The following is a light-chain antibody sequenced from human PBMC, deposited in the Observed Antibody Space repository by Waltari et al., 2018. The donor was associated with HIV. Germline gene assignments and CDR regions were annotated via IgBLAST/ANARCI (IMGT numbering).Light chain of an antibody. CDR3: SSYTTSNTWV. Sequence: TISCTGTSSDIGHYNYVSWYQQDSGKVPKLIIAEVSKRPSGVSGRFSGSKSGNTASLTISGLQAEDEADYYCSSYTTSNTWVFGGGTELTVL. CDR2: EVS. J-gene: IGLJ3*02. CDR1: SSDIGHYNY. V-gene: IGLV2-14*01.